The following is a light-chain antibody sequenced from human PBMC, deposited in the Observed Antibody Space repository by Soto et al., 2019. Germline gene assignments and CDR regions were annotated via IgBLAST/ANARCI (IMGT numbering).Light chain of an antibody. Sequence: EVVLTQSPGTLSLSPWDTASLSCPAFQSVSICYLAWYQQKPGQAPRLLIFGTSRRATGIPDRFSGSGSGTDFTLTISRLEPEDFAVYYCQQYDNTPPWTFGQGTKVDIK. J-gene: IGKJ1*01. CDR1: QSVSICY. V-gene: IGKV3-20*01. CDR2: GTS. CDR3: QQYDNTPPWT.